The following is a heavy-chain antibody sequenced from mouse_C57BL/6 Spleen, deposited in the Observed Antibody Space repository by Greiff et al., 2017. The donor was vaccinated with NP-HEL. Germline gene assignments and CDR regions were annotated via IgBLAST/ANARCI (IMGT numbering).Heavy chain of an antibody. CDR3: TRPIYYDYDWYFDV. V-gene: IGHV1-15*01. J-gene: IGHJ1*03. D-gene: IGHD2-4*01. CDR1: GYTFTDYE. Sequence: VQLQESGAELVRPGASVTLSCKASGYTFTDYEMHWVKQTPVHGLEWIGAIDPETGGTASNQKFKGKAILTADKSSSTAYMELRSLTSEDSAVYYCTRPIYYDYDWYFDVWGTGTTVTVSS. CDR2: IDPETGGT.